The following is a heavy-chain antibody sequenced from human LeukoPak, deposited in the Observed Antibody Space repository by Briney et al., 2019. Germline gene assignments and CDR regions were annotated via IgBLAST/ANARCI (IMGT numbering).Heavy chain of an antibody. CDR3: ATSNDDSSVYRPFDV. CDR2: IKQDGSEK. CDR1: GFTFSNYW. V-gene: IGHV3-7*02. J-gene: IGHJ3*01. D-gene: IGHD3-22*01. Sequence: GESLRLSCAASGFTFSNYWMTWVRQAPGKGLEWEANIKQDGSEKNHVGSVKGRFTISRDNAKNSLYLQMNSLRAEDTAVYYCATSNDDSSVYRPFDVWGQGTMVTVSS.